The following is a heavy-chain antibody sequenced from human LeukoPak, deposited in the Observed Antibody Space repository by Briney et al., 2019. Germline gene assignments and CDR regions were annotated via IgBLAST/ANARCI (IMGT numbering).Heavy chain of an antibody. CDR2: INHSGST. J-gene: IGHJ5*02. Sequence: SETLSLTCAVYGGSFSGYYWSWIRQPPGKGLEWIGEINHSGSTNYNPSLKSRVTISVDTSKNQFSLKLSSVTAADTAVYYCARAGKYYYDSSGYLTAWGQGTLVTVSS. V-gene: IGHV4-34*01. D-gene: IGHD3-22*01. CDR3: ARAGKYYYDSSGYLTA. CDR1: GGSFSGYY.